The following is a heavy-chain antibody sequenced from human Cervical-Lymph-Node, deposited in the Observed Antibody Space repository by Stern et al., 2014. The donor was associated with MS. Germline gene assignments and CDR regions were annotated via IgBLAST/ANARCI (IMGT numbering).Heavy chain of an antibody. J-gene: IGHJ4*02. D-gene: IGHD6-19*01. CDR2: INTDGSIT. CDR1: GFTFSSNW. Sequence: VQLAQSGGGLVQPGGSLRLSCAASGFTFSSNWMHWVRQAPGKGLMWVSRINTDGSITTYADSVKGRFTISRDSAKNTLYLQMDSLRADDTAVYYCVRGRREVAGIDYWGQGTLVTVSS. V-gene: IGHV3-74*02. CDR3: VRGRREVAGIDY.